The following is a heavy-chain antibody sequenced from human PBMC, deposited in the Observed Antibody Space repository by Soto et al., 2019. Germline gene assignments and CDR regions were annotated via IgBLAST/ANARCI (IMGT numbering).Heavy chain of an antibody. CDR1: GYTFTSYD. D-gene: IGHD3-22*01. CDR2: MNPNSGNT. Sequence: GASVKVSCKASGYTFTSYDINWVRQATGQGLEWMGWMNPNSGNTGYAQKFQGRVTMTRNTSISTAYMELNSLRAEDTAVYYCARDRVESGYPEYFQHWGQGTLVTVSS. CDR3: ARDRVESGYPEYFQH. V-gene: IGHV1-8*01. J-gene: IGHJ1*01.